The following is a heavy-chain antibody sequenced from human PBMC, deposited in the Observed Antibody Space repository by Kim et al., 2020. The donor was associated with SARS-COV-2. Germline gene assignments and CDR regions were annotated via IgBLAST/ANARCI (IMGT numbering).Heavy chain of an antibody. D-gene: IGHD1-26*01. Sequence: SETLSLTCTVSGGSISSYYWSWIRQPPGKGLEWIGYIYYSGSTNYNPSLKSRVTISVDTSKNQFSLKLSSVTAADTAVYYCARTGGSYYVEGDWFDPWGQGTLVTVSS. CDR3: ARTGGSYYVEGDWFDP. CDR2: IYYSGST. V-gene: IGHV4-59*13. J-gene: IGHJ5*02. CDR1: GGSISSYY.